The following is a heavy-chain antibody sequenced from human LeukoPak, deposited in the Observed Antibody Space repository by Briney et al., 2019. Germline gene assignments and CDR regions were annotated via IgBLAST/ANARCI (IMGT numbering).Heavy chain of an antibody. CDR2: ISSSSSYI. D-gene: IGHD4-17*01. CDR1: GFTFSSYS. Sequence: GGSLRLSCAASGFTFSSYSMNWVRQAPGKGLEWVSSISSSSSYIYYADSVKGRFTISRDNAKNSLYLQMNSLRAEDTAVYYCARARGNDYGDYVSFDIWGQGTMVTVSS. J-gene: IGHJ3*02. V-gene: IGHV3-21*01. CDR3: ARARGNDYGDYVSFDI.